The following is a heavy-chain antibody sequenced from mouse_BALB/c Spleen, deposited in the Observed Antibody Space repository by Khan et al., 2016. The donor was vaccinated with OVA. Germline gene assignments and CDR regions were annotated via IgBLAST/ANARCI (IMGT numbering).Heavy chain of an antibody. V-gene: IGHV14-3*02. Sequence: IQLVQSGAELVKPGASVKLSCTASGYTITTTYMHWVKQRPEQGLEWIGRINPANGNTNYNPKFKGRATITADTSSNTAYLQLSSLTSEDTAFYYRARINAWGQGTTLTVSS. CDR1: GYTITTTY. CDR3: ARINA. J-gene: IGHJ2*01. CDR2: INPANGNT.